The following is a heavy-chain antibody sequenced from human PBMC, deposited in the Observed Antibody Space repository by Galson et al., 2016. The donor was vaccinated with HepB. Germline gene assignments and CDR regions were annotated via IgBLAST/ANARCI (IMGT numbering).Heavy chain of an antibody. CDR1: GYTFSNYG. Sequence: SVKVSCKASGYTFSNYGISWVRQAPGQELEWLGWISAHNGNTNYAQKFQGRVTMTIDTPTSTVYMELRSLRSDDTAVYYCARGTVFPDDYWGQGTLVTVSS. CDR2: ISAHNGNT. J-gene: IGHJ4*02. CDR3: ARGTVFPDDY. D-gene: IGHD1-14*01. V-gene: IGHV1-18*01.